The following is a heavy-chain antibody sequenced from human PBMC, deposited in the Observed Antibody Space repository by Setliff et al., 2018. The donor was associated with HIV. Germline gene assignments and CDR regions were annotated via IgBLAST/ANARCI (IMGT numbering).Heavy chain of an antibody. CDR3: AVERPSYYDNIGFYLPDQFYYYSKKDV. D-gene: IGHD3-16*01. CDR2: INAGNGNT. V-gene: IGHV1-3*01. CDR1: GYTFTSNA. J-gene: IGHJ6*03. Sequence: ASVKVSCKASGYTFTSNALHWVRQAPGQRLEWMGWINAGNGNTKYSQKFQGRVTITRDTSASTVYMELSSLKIEDTAVYFCAVERPSYYDNIGFYLPDQFYYYSKKDVWGKGTTVTVSS.